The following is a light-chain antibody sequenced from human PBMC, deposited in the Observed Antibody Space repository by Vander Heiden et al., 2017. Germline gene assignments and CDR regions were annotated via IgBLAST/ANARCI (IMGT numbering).Light chain of an antibody. CDR3: QQYGSSPLT. V-gene: IGKV3-20*01. CDR2: GAS. CDR1: QSVSSSY. J-gene: IGKJ4*01. Sequence: IVLTQSPGTLSLSPGERATLSCRASQSVSSSYLAWYQQKPGQAPMLLIYGASSRATGIPDRFSGSGSGTDFTLTISRLEPEDFAVYYCQQYGSSPLTFGGGTKVEIK.